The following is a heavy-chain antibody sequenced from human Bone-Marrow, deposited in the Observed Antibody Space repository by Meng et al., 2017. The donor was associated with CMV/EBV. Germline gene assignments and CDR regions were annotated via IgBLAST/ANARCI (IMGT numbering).Heavy chain of an antibody. V-gene: IGHV3-7*01. Sequence: GGSLRLSCEASGFTFSSLRMNWVRQAPGKGLQWVANIKEDGNGEYYVASVKGRFTISRDNAKNSLYLQMSSLRAEDTAVYYCARDSGWAGWYFDLWGRGTLVTVSS. D-gene: IGHD6-19*01. CDR2: IKEDGNGE. CDR3: ARDSGWAGWYFDL. CDR1: GFTFSSLR. J-gene: IGHJ2*01.